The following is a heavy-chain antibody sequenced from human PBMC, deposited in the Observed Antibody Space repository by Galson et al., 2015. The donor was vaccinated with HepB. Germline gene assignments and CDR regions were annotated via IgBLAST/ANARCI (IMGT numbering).Heavy chain of an antibody. CDR1: GFAFSGSI. J-gene: IGHJ6*02. D-gene: IGHD3-16*01. V-gene: IGHV3-73*01. CDR3: VRGVRRSLWGSSRYYGMDV. Sequence: SLRLSCAASGFAFSGSIIHWVRQASGKGLEWVGRIRSITNSYATAYAASMKGRFTIFRDDSKNTAYLQMNSLKTEDTAVYYCVRGVRRSLWGSSRYYGMDVWGQGTTVTVSS. CDR2: IRSITNSYAT.